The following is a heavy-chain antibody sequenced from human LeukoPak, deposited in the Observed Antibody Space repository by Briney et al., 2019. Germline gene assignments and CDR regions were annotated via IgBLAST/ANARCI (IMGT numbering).Heavy chain of an antibody. CDR3: ARSAPRYCSSTSCYGGLLEFDP. D-gene: IGHD2-2*01. J-gene: IGHJ5*02. Sequence: KPSETLSLTCTVSGDSINSRSYYWGWIRQPPGKGLEWIGSIYYSGITYYNPSLKSRVTISVDTSENQFSLRLISVTAADTAVYYCARSAPRYCSSTSCYGGLLEFDPWGQGTLVTVSS. V-gene: IGHV4-39*01. CDR1: GDSINSRSYY. CDR2: IYYSGIT.